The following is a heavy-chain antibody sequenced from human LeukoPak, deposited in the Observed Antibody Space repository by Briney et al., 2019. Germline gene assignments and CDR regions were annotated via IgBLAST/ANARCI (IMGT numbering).Heavy chain of an antibody. CDR2: IYHSGST. Sequence: SETLSLTCAVSGGSISSSNWWSWVRQPPGKGLEWIGEIYHSGSTNYNPSLKSRVTISVDTSKNQFSLKLSSVTAADTAVYYCARDGLYCSSTSCYAWFDPWGQGTLVTVSS. D-gene: IGHD2-2*01. V-gene: IGHV4-4*02. J-gene: IGHJ5*02. CDR1: GGSISSSNW. CDR3: ARDGLYCSSTSCYAWFDP.